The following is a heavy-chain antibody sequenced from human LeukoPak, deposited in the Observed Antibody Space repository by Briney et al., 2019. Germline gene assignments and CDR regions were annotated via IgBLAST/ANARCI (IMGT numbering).Heavy chain of an antibody. J-gene: IGHJ5*02. CDR1: GDFISRYY. CDR3: ARGTPSRYCSSTSCYPNWFDP. CDR2: VYDRGGT. D-gene: IGHD2-2*01. Sequence: SETLSLTCTVSGDFISRYYWSWIRQSPGKGLEWIGYVYDRGGTNYNPSLKSRAIISADTSKNQFSLKVTSVTAADTAVYYCARGTPSRYCSSTSCYPNWFDPWGQGTLVTVSS. V-gene: IGHV4-59*01.